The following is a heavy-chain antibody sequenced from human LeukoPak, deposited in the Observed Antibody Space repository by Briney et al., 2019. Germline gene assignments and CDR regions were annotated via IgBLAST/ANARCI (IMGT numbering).Heavy chain of an antibody. Sequence: PGGSLRLSCAASGFTFSSYSMNWVRQAPGKGLEWVSSISSSSSYIYYADSVKGRFTISRDNAKNSLYLQMNSLRAEDTAVYYCAREPRRVDFDWLFHTGDLDYWGQGTLVTVSS. J-gene: IGHJ4*02. CDR2: ISSSSSYI. V-gene: IGHV3-21*01. D-gene: IGHD3-9*01. CDR3: AREPRRVDFDWLFHTGDLDY. CDR1: GFTFSSYS.